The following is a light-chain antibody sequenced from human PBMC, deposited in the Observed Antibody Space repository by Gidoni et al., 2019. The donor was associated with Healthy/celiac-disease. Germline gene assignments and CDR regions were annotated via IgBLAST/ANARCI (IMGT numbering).Light chain of an antibody. V-gene: IGLV2-14*03. Sequence: QSALTQPAYVSGSPGQSITISCTGTSSDVGGYNYVSWYQQHPGKAPKLMIYDVSNRPSGVANRFSGAKSGNTASLTISGLQAEDVADYYCSSYTSSSTLYVFGTGTKVTVL. J-gene: IGLJ1*01. CDR2: DVS. CDR3: SSYTSSSTLYV. CDR1: SSDVGGYNY.